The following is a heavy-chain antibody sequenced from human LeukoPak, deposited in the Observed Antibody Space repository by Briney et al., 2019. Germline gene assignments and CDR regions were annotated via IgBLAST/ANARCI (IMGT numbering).Heavy chain of an antibody. Sequence: SETLSLTCAVYGGSFSGFYWSRIRQPPGKGLEWIGEINHRGNTNYNPSLKSRVTVSVDTSKNQFSLTLTSVTAADTAMYYCARRPLGGSIPHDSWGQGTLVTVSS. CDR2: INHRGNT. CDR3: ARRPLGGSIPHDS. J-gene: IGHJ4*02. CDR1: GGSFSGFY. V-gene: IGHV4-34*01. D-gene: IGHD3-10*01.